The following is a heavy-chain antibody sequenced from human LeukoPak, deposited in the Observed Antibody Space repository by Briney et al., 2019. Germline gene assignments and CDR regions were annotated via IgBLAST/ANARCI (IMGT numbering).Heavy chain of an antibody. J-gene: IGHJ3*02. D-gene: IGHD1-1*01. Sequence: ASVKVSCKASGYPFTSYYMHWVRQAPGQRLEWMGWMNPKSGSAGYARNFQGRVTFTRDTSISTAYMELSSLTSEDTAVYYCARADYEGNNWRDDAFDIWGQGTMVTVSS. CDR2: MNPKSGSA. CDR1: GYPFTSYY. CDR3: ARADYEGNNWRDDAFDI. V-gene: IGHV1-8*03.